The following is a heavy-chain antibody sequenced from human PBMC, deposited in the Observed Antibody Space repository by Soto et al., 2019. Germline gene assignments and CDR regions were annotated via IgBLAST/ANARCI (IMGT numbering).Heavy chain of an antibody. D-gene: IGHD2-15*01. V-gene: IGHV1-18*01. CDR3: ARDDCNGGSCDGGHYLDL. CDR1: DYIFLAYG. Sequence: QVQLVQSGPEVKKAGASVKVSCTAPTDYIFLAYGFDWVRQAPGQGLEWMGWISPKFGRTNYAGTLQDRLTMTTDVSTNSVSMELRDLRSDDTAVYYCARDDCNGGSCDGGHYLDLWGRGTPISVSS. CDR2: ISPKFGRT. J-gene: IGHJ2*01.